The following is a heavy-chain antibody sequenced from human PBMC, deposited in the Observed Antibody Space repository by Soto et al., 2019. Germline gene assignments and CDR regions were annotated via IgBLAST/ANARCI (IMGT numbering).Heavy chain of an antibody. V-gene: IGHV3-23*01. J-gene: IGHJ4*02. D-gene: IGHD6-19*01. CDR2: IRSSGDYT. Sequence: PGGSLRLSCAASGFTFSTYVMSWVRQAPGKGLEWVSAIRSSGDYTYYVDSVKGRFSISRDNSKNTLFLQMNSLRAEDTAVYYCARDRDSSGWYSSYFDYWGQGTLVTVSS. CDR3: ARDRDSSGWYSSYFDY. CDR1: GFTFSTYV.